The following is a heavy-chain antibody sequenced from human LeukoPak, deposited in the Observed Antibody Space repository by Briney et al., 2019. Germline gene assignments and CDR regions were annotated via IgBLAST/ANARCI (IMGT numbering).Heavy chain of an antibody. V-gene: IGHV4-59*08. D-gene: IGHD5-24*01. CDR1: GGSISSYY. CDR3: ARHRSGWLQSSFDY. J-gene: IGHJ4*02. CDR2: FYYSGST. Sequence: SETLSLTCTVSGGSISSYYWSWIRQPPGKGLEWIGYFYYSGSTNYNPSLKSRVTISVDTSKNQFSLKLSSVTAADTAVYYCARHRSGWLQSSFDYWGQGTLVTVSS.